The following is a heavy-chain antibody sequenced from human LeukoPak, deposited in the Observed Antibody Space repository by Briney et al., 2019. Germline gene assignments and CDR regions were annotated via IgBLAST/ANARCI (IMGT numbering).Heavy chain of an antibody. D-gene: IGHD6-6*01. V-gene: IGHV4-38-2*01. CDR2: IYHSGST. J-gene: IGHJ5*02. CDR1: GYSTSSGYY. CDR3: ARSSNWFDP. Sequence: PSETLSLTCAVSGYSTSSGYYWGSIRQPPGKGLEWIGSIYHSGSTYYNPSLKSRVTISVDTSKNQFSLKLSSVAAADTAVYYCARSSNWFDPGGQGTLVTVSS.